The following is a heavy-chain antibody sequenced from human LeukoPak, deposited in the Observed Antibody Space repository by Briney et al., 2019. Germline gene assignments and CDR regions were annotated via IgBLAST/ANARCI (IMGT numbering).Heavy chain of an antibody. V-gene: IGHV3-23*01. J-gene: IGHJ4*02. CDR1: GFTFSSYA. CDR2: ISGSGGST. Sequence: PGGSLRLSCAASGFTFSSYAISWVRQVPGKGLEWVSAISGSGGSTYYADSVKGRFTISRDNSKNTLYLQMNSLRAEDTAVYYCARQYSYPNLWGQGTLVTVSS. D-gene: IGHD5-18*01. CDR3: ARQYSYPNL.